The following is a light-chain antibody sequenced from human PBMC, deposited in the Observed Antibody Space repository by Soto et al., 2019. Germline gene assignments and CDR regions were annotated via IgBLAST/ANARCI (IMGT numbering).Light chain of an antibody. Sequence: EIGMTQSLATLSVSPREGATLSCRASQSVSSNLAWYQQKPGQAPRLLIYGASTRATGIPARFSGSGSGTEFTLTISSLQSEDFAVYYCQQYNNWPTWTFGQGTKVDIK. V-gene: IGKV3-15*01. CDR2: GAS. CDR1: QSVSSN. J-gene: IGKJ1*01. CDR3: QQYNNWPTWT.